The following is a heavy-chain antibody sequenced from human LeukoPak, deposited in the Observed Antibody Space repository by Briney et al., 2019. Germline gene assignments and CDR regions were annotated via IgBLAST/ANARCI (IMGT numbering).Heavy chain of an antibody. Sequence: QTLSLTCAISADSVSSNSAAWNWIRQSPSRGLEWLGRSYYRSKWYNDYAVSVKSRITISPDTSKNHFSLQLNYVTPEDTAVYYCARSPLLVLRFDPWGQGTLVTVPS. CDR2: SYYRSKWYN. CDR3: ARSPLLVLRFDP. V-gene: IGHV6-1*01. J-gene: IGHJ5*02. D-gene: IGHD2-15*01. CDR1: ADSVSSNSAA.